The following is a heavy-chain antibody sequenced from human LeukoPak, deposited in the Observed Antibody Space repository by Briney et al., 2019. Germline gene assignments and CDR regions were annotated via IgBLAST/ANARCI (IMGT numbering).Heavy chain of an antibody. CDR2: ISYDGSNK. D-gene: IGHD2-21*02. CDR1: GFTFRSYA. V-gene: IGHV3-30-3*01. CDR3: ARDSPYCGGDCYSKTRNWFDP. J-gene: IGHJ5*02. Sequence: GGSLRLSCAASGFTFRSYAMSWVRQAPGKGLEWVAVISYDGSNKYYADSMKGRFTISRDNSKNTLYLQMNSLRAEDTAVYYCARDSPYCGGDCYSKTRNWFDPWGQGTLVTVSS.